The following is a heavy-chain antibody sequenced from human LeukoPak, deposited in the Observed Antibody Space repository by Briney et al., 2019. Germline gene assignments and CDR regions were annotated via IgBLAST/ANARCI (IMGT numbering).Heavy chain of an antibody. V-gene: IGHV3-23*01. D-gene: IGHD3-10*01. CDR3: AKSPLGSGSYYNVIYYYYMDV. CDR1: GFTFSSYA. CDR2: ISGSGDST. Sequence: GGSLRLSCAASGFTFSSYAMSWVRQAPGKGLEWVPAISGSGDSTYYADSVKGRFTISRDNSKKTLYLQLNSLRAEDTAVYYCAKSPLGSGSYYNVIYYYYMDVWGKGTTVTISS. J-gene: IGHJ6*03.